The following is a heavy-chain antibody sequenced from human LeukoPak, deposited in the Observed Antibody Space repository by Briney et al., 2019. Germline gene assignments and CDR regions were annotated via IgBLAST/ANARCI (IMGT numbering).Heavy chain of an antibody. CDR3: AKAGGITMIVVVPGGDY. CDR2: IRYDGSNK. Sequence: GGSLRLSCAASGFTFSSYGMHWVRQAPGKGLEWVAFIRYDGSNKYYADSVKGRFTISRDNSKNTLYLQMNSLRAEDTAVYYCAKAGGITMIVVVPGGDYWGQGTLVTVSS. D-gene: IGHD3-22*01. J-gene: IGHJ4*02. CDR1: GFTFSSYG. V-gene: IGHV3-30*02.